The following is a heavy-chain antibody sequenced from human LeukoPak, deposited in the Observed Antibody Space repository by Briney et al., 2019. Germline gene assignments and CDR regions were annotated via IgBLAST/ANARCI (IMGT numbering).Heavy chain of an antibody. CDR2: IKQDGSEK. CDR1: GFTFSGYW. D-gene: IGHD1-26*01. CDR3: ARSISGSYFY. J-gene: IGHJ4*02. Sequence: GGSLRLSCAASGFTFSGYWMSWVRQAPGKGLEWVANIKQDGSEKYYVDSVKGRFTLSRDNAKNSLYLQMNSLRAEDTAVYFCARSISGSYFYWGQGTLVTVSS. V-gene: IGHV3-7*01.